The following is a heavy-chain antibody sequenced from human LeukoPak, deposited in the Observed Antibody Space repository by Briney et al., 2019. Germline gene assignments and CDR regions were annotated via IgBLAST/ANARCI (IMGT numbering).Heavy chain of an antibody. D-gene: IGHD3-3*01. V-gene: IGHV1-2*02. CDR1: GYTFTGYY. CDR3: ARGSILEWLFNNWFDP. Sequence: ASVKVSCKASGYTFTGYYMHWVRQAPGQGLEWMGWINPNSGGANYAQKFQGRVTMTRDTSISTAYMELSRLRSDDTAVYYCARGSILEWLFNNWFDPWGQGTLVTVSS. J-gene: IGHJ5*02. CDR2: INPNSGGA.